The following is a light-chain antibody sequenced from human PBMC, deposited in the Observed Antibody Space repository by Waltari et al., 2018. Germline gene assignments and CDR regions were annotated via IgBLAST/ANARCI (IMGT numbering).Light chain of an antibody. Sequence: EIVLTQSPATLSVSPGERATLPCWASQSIRSTLAWYQQKPGQAPRLLIYDASTRATGIPVRFSGSGSGTYFTLTISSLQSEDFAVYYCQQYTNWPLTFGGGTKVEI. CDR2: DAS. J-gene: IGKJ4*01. CDR1: QSIRST. V-gene: IGKV3D-15*01. CDR3: QQYTNWPLT.